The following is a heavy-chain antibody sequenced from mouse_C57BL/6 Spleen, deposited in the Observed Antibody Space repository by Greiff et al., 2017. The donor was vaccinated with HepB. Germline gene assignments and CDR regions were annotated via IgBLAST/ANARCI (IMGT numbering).Heavy chain of an antibody. J-gene: IGHJ4*01. Sequence: QVQLQQSGAELVKPGASVKISCKASGYAFSSYWMNWVKQRPGKGLEWIGQIDPGDGDTNYNGKFKGKATLTADKSSSTAYMQLSSLTSEDSAVYFCARHTTVVASSIDYWGQGTSVTVSS. CDR2: IDPGDGDT. CDR3: ARHTTVVASSIDY. V-gene: IGHV1-80*01. CDR1: GYAFSSYW. D-gene: IGHD1-1*01.